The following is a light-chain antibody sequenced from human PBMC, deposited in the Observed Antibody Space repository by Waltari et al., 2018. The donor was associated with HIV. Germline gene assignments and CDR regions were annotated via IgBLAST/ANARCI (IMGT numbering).Light chain of an antibody. Sequence: QSVLTQPASVSGSPGQSITISCTGTNSDVGPYFLVSWYQQQPGTAPKLIIYEVTKRPSRVSDRFSGSKAGNTASLTISGLQAEDEADDYCFSYAGSGIGVFGGGTKVTVL. J-gene: IGLJ3*02. CDR2: EVT. CDR3: FSYAGSGIGV. V-gene: IGLV2-23*02. CDR1: NSDVGPYFL.